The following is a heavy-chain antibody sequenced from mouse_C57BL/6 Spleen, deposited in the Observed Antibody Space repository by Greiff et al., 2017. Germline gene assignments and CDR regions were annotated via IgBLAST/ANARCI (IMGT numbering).Heavy chain of an antibody. V-gene: IGHV1-50*01. J-gene: IGHJ2*01. CDR1: GYTFTSYW. D-gene: IGHD4-1*02. CDR2: IDPSDSYT. CDR3: ASPQLGRDY. Sequence: VQLQQPGAELVKPGASVKLSCKASGYTFTSYWMQWVKQRPGQGLEWIGEIDPSDSYTNYNQKFKGKATLTVDTSSSTAYMQLSSRTSEDSAVYYCASPQLGRDYWGQGTTLTVSS.